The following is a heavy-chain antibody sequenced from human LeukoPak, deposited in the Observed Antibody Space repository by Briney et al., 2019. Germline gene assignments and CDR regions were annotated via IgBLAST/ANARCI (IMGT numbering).Heavy chain of an antibody. J-gene: IGHJ6*03. CDR3: AKDPYSSSLDYYYMDV. CDR1: GFTFSSYG. Sequence: SGGSLRLSCAASGFTFSSYGMHWVRQAPGKGLEWVAFIRYDGSNKYYADSVKGRFTISRDNSKNTLYLQMNSLRAEDTAVYYCAKDPYSSSLDYYYMDVWGKGTTVTISS. CDR2: IRYDGSNK. V-gene: IGHV3-30*02. D-gene: IGHD6-13*01.